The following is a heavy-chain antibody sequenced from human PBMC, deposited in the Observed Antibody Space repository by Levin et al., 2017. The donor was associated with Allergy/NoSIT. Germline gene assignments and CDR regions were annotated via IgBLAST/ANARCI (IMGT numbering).Heavy chain of an antibody. CDR2: VYFTGST. CDR3: ARGALNYYYYGMDV. V-gene: IGHV4-59*01. D-gene: IGHD1-26*01. CDR1: GGSITSYY. Sequence: KASETLSLTCTVSGGSITSYYCSWIRQTPGKGLEWIGYVYFTGSTYYNPSLKSRVTMSVDKSKNQFSLKLSSVTAADTAVYYCARGALNYYYYGMDVWGQGTAVTVSS. J-gene: IGHJ6*02.